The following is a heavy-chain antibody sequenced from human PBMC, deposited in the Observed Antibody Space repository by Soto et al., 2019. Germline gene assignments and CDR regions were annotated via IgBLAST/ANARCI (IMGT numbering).Heavy chain of an antibody. J-gene: IGHJ6*02. Sequence: SLRLSCAASGFTFSSYAMSWVRQAPGKGLEWVSAISGSGGSTYYADSVKGRFTISRDNSKNTLYLQMNSLRAEDTAVYYCAKVSNYDILTYYYYYGMDVWGQGTTVTVSS. CDR1: GFTFSSYA. CDR2: ISGSGGST. D-gene: IGHD3-9*01. V-gene: IGHV3-23*01. CDR3: AKVSNYDILTYYYYYGMDV.